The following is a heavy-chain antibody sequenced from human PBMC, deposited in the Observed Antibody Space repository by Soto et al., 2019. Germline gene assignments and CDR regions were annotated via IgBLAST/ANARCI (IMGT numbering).Heavy chain of an antibody. CDR3: ASCVSTACYPPWELQFFDL. D-gene: IGHD2-2*01. CDR2: IYHSGTT. V-gene: IGHV4-38-2*01. CDR1: SFSISSGYY. J-gene: IGHJ4*02. Sequence: SETLSLTCAVSSFSISSGYYWGWVRQPPGKGLEWIGSIYHSGTTNYSPSLKSRVTISIDTSKNQFSLTLRSVTAADAAVYYCASCVSTACYPPWELQFFDLWGQGSLVTVSS.